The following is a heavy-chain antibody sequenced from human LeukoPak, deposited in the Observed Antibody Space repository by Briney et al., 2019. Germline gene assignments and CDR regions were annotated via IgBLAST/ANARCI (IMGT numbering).Heavy chain of an antibody. CDR2: IYTSGST. CDR1: GGSIMYYY. D-gene: IGHD3-22*01. CDR3: ARESGYYDRSGYFHYFDY. V-gene: IGHV4-4*07. Sequence: SETLSPTCTVSGGSIMYYYWTWIRQPAGKGLEWIGRIYTSGSTNYNPSLKSRVTMSVDTSKNQFSLKLTSVTAADTAVYYCARESGYYDRSGYFHYFDYWGQGSLVTVSS. J-gene: IGHJ4*02.